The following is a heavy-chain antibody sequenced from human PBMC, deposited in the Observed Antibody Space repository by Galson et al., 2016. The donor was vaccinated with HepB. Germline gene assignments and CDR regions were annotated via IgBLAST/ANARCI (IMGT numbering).Heavy chain of an antibody. J-gene: IGHJ4*02. CDR3: AKALAPYCSGGSCFRGFDS. Sequence: SLRLSCAASGFIFSTYAMNWVRQVPGKGLELVSGITGGGGTTHYADSVKGRFTISRDNSKSTLHLQMNSLRAEDTAIYYCAKALAPYCSGGSCFRGFDSWGRGTLVTVSS. D-gene: IGHD2-8*02. CDR2: ITGGGGTT. V-gene: IGHV3-23*01. CDR1: GFIFSTYA.